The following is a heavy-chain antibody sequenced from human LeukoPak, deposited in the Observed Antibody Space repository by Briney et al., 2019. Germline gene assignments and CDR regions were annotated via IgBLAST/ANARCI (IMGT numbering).Heavy chain of an antibody. V-gene: IGHV3-21*01. CDR1: GFTFSKYS. CDR3: ARVDGYNLVDYFDY. D-gene: IGHD5-24*01. Sequence: GGSLRLSCAASGFTFSKYSMNWVRQAPGKGLEWVSSISVNSAKIYYADSVKGRFTISRDNANNSLYLQMNSLRAEDAAVYYCARVDGYNLVDYFDYWGQGTLLTVSS. J-gene: IGHJ4*02. CDR2: ISVNSAKI.